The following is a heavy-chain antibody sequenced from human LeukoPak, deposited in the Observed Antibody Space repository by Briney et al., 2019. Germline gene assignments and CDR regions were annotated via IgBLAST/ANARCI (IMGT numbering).Heavy chain of an antibody. V-gene: IGHV3-30*02. D-gene: IGHD3-10*02. CDR3: ARDRYYVPDY. CDR2: IRYDGSND. J-gene: IGHJ4*02. CDR1: GFTFTNYG. Sequence: GGALRLSCAASGFTFTNYGMHWVRQAPGKGLEWVAFIRYDGSNDYYTDSVKGRFTISRDNAKNTLYLQMNSLRAEDTAVYYCARDRYYVPDYWGQGTLVTVSS.